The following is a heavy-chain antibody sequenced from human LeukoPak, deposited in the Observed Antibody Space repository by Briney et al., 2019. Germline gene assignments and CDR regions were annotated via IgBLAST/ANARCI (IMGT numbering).Heavy chain of an antibody. Sequence: GGSLRLSCAASGFTLSDSWMSWVRQAPGKGLEWVANMNQDGSAKGYVDSVKGRFTISRDNARNSLSLQISSLRPEDSAVSYCATYTHWVAGDVWRQGTTVTVSS. CDR1: GFTLSDSW. D-gene: IGHD3-16*01. J-gene: IGHJ6*02. CDR3: ATYTHWVAGDV. V-gene: IGHV3-7*01. CDR2: MNQDGSAK.